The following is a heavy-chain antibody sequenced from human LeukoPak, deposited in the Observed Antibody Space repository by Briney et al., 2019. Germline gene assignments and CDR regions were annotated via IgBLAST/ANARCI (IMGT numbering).Heavy chain of an antibody. V-gene: IGHV3-23*01. CDR2: ISGGGGT. D-gene: IGHD7-27*01. CDR1: GFTFSTYA. CDR3: AISPPTGAPPYHNYYTAV. J-gene: IGHJ6*03. Sequence: GGSLTLSCAASGFTFSTYAINWVRQAPGKGLEWVSCISGGGGTYFSDSVIGRVTISRDVSKSTGYLAMNSVTNEDTAVYYCAISPPTGAPPYHNYYTAVWGKGTTVTVPS.